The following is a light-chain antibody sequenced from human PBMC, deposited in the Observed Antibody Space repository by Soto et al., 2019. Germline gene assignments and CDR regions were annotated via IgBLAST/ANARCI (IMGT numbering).Light chain of an antibody. CDR3: QQYNNWPLT. J-gene: IGKJ5*01. CDR1: QTVRNNY. V-gene: IGKV3D-20*02. CDR2: DAS. Sequence: ELVLTQPPGTLSLSPGERATLSCSASQTVRNNYLAWYQQKPGQAPRLLIYDASSRATGIPDRFSGGGSGTDFTLTISRLEPEDFAVYYCQQYNNWPLTFGPGTRLEIK.